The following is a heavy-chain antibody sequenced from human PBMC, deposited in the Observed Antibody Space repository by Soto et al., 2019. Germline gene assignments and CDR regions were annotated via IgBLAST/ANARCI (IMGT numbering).Heavy chain of an antibody. J-gene: IGHJ4*02. CDR1: GFTFSSYA. V-gene: IGHV3-23*01. CDR2: ISGSGGST. CDR3: AKLSTGVADADY. D-gene: IGHD1-1*01. Sequence: GALRLSCAASGFTFSSYAMSWVRQAPGKGLEWVSAISGSGGSTYYADSVKGRFTISRDNSKNTLYLQMSSLRAEDSAVYYCAKLSTGVADADYWGQGTLVTVSS.